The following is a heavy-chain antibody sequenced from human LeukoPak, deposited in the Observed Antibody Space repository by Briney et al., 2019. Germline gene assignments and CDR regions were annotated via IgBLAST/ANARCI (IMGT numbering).Heavy chain of an antibody. CDR1: GFAFTKYW. V-gene: IGHV3-7*01. D-gene: IGHD1-14*01. J-gene: IGHJ4*02. Sequence: GGSLRLSCAASGFAFTKYWMTWVRQAPGKGLEWVGNIKQDGSDKNYMDSVKGRFTISRDNTKNSVYLQMSSLRAEDTAVYYCARGVWGPEYWGQGTLVTVSS. CDR2: IKQDGSDK. CDR3: ARGVWGPEY.